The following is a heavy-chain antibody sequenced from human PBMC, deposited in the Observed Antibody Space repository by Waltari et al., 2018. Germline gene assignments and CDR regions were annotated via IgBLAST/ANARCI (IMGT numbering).Heavy chain of an antibody. CDR1: GGSISSSIYY. V-gene: IGHV4-39*01. J-gene: IGHJ6*03. Sequence: QLQLQESGPGLVKPSVTLSLTCTVSGGSISSSIYYWGWIHQPPWKGLEWIGRIYYSGSTYYNPSLKSRVTISVDTSKNQFSLKLSSVTAADTAVYYCARHDGGSYLGYYYYYYMDVWGKGTTVTVSS. CDR2: IYYSGST. D-gene: IGHD1-26*01. CDR3: ARHDGGSYLGYYYYYYMDV.